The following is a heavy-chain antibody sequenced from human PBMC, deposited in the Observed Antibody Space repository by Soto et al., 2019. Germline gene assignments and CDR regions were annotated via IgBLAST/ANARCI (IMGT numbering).Heavy chain of an antibody. CDR1: GGTFSSYA. D-gene: IGHD2-2*02. CDR2: IIPILGIA. J-gene: IGHJ4*02. V-gene: IGHV1-69*04. Sequence: ASVKDSCKASGGTFSSYAISWVRQAPGQGLEWMGRIIPILGIANYAQKFQGRVTITADKSTSTAYMELSSLRSEDTAVYYCAMEYCSSTSCYRDYWGQGTLVTVSS. CDR3: AMEYCSSTSCYRDY.